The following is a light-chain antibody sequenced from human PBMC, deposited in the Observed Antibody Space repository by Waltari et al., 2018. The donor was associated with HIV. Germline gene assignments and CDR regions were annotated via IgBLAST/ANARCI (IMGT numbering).Light chain of an antibody. V-gene: IGKV1-9*01. CDR1: QDIRRN. J-gene: IGKJ5*01. CDR2: GAS. CDR3: QQVNSYAFT. Sequence: DIQLTQSPSFLSAAVGDRVTISCRASQDIRRNLVWYQQKQGKAPKVLIYGASTLQVGVPSRFSGSGSGTEFTLTISNLQPEDSASFYCQQVNSYAFTFGQGTRLQIK.